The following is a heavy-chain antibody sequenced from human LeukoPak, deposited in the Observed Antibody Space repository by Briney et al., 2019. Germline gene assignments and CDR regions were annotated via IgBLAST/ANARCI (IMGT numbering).Heavy chain of an antibody. CDR2: INPNSGGT. Sequence: ASVKVSCTASGYIFTGYYMHWVRQAPGQGLEWMGWINPNSGGTNYAQKFQGWVTMTRDTSISTAYMELSRLRSDDTAVYYCASSGYYYGPLDYWGQGTLVTVSS. J-gene: IGHJ4*02. D-gene: IGHD3-22*01. CDR3: ASSGYYYGPLDY. CDR1: GYIFTGYY. V-gene: IGHV1-2*04.